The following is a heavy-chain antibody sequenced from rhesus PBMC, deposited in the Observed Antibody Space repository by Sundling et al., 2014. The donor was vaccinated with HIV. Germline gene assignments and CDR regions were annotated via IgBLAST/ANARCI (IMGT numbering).Heavy chain of an antibody. D-gene: IGHD2-27*01. V-gene: IGHV4-99*02. CDR2: ISGNSGST. CDR1: GGSFSGYF. Sequence: QVQLQESGPGLVKPSETLSLTCAVSGGSFSGYFWGWIRQPPGKRLEYIGYISGNSGSTNYNPSLKSRVTISKDTSKNQFSLKLSSVTAADTAVYYCARVGALLVVRWGQGLRVTVSS. J-gene: IGHJ3*01. CDR3: ARVGALLVVR.